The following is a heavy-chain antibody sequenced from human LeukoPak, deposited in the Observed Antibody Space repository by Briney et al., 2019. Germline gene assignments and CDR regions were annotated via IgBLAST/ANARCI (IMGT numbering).Heavy chain of an antibody. D-gene: IGHD5/OR15-5a*01. CDR3: ARRRDIVSTATGTSGPTDY. J-gene: IGHJ4*02. CDR2: IYPGDSDT. CDR1: GYRFTDYW. V-gene: IGHV5-51*01. Sequence: GESLKISCQGSGYRFTDYWIGWVRQMPGKGLEWMGIIYPGDSDTRYSPSFQGQVTISADKSITTAYLQWSSLKASDTAMYYCARRRDIVSTATGTSGPTDYWGQGTLVTVSS.